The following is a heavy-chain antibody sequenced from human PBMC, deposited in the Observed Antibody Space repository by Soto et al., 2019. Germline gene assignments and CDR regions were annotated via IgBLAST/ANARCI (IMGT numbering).Heavy chain of an antibody. CDR1: GFTFSSYA. CDR3: AYSSTPFDY. Sequence: EVQLLESGGGLVQPGGSLRLSCAASGFTFSSYAMSWVRQAPGKGLEWVSAISGSGGSTYYAVSVKGRFTISRDNSKNTLYVQMNSLRGEDTAVYYCAYSSTPFDYWGQGTLVTVSS. CDR2: ISGSGGST. V-gene: IGHV3-23*01. D-gene: IGHD6-13*01. J-gene: IGHJ4*02.